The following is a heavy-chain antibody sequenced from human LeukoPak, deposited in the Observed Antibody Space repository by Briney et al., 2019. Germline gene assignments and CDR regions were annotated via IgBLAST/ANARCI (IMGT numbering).Heavy chain of an antibody. D-gene: IGHD6-19*01. CDR1: GFTFSSYS. CDR3: ARHRQWLARYYYYYYMDV. Sequence: PGGSLRLSCAASGFTFSSYSMNWVRQAPGKGLEWVSSISSSSSYIYYADSVRGRFTISRDNAKNSLYLQMNSLRAEDTAVYYCARHRQWLARYYYYYYMDVRGKGTTVTISS. CDR2: ISSSSSYI. J-gene: IGHJ6*03. V-gene: IGHV3-21*01.